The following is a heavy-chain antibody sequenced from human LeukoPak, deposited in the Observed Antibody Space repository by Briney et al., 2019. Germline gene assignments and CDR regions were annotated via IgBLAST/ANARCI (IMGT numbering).Heavy chain of an antibody. CDR3: AKDARGSSGWYGGGYYMDV. J-gene: IGHJ6*03. CDR1: GFTFDDYA. V-gene: IGHV3-9*01. CDR2: ISWNSGSI. D-gene: IGHD6-19*01. Sequence: GGSLRLSCAASGFTFDDYAMHWVRQAPGKGLEWVSGISWNSGSIGYADSVKGRFTISRDNAKHSLYLQMNSLRAEDTALYYCAKDARGSSGWYGGGYYMDVWGKGTTVTVSS.